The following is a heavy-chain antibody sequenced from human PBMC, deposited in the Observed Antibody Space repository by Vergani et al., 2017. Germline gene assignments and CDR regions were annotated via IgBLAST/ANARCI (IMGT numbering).Heavy chain of an antibody. CDR2: INHSGST. D-gene: IGHD3-10*01. Sequence: QVQLQQWGAGLLKPSETLSLTCAVYGGSFSGYYWSWIRQPPGKGLEWIGEINHSGSTNYNPSLKSRFTISVDTSKNQFSLKLSSVTAADTSVYYCARGADYYGSGSYYFDYWGQGTLVTVSS. CDR1: GGSFSGYY. CDR3: ARGADYYGSGSYYFDY. V-gene: IGHV4-34*01. J-gene: IGHJ4*02.